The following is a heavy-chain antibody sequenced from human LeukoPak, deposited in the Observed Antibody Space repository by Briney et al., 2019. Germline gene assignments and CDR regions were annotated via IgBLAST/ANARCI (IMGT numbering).Heavy chain of an antibody. CDR2: IHYSGHT. Sequence: SETLSLTSTVSGGSINNYYWSWIRQSPGKGLEWIGYIHYSGHTTYNPSLKSRVTISEDTSRNQLSLKLNSVTAADTAVYYCARQFNKSGMDVWGQGTLVTVSS. CDR3: ARQFNKSGMDV. D-gene: IGHD3/OR15-3a*01. CDR1: GGSINNYY. J-gene: IGHJ4*02. V-gene: IGHV4-59*08.